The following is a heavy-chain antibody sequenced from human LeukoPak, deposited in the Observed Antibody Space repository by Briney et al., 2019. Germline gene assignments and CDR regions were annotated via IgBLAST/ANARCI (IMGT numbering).Heavy chain of an antibody. CDR2: VSAYNGNT. V-gene: IGHV1-18*01. CDR1: GYTFTSYG. J-gene: IGHJ4*02. D-gene: IGHD3-22*01. CDR3: ARGVGDYDSSGIFDY. Sequence: ASVKVSCKASGYTFTSYGISWVRQAPGQGLEWMGWVSAYNGNTNYAQKLQGRVTMTTDTSTSTAYMELRSLRSDDTAVYYCARGVGDYDSSGIFDYWGQGTLVTVSS.